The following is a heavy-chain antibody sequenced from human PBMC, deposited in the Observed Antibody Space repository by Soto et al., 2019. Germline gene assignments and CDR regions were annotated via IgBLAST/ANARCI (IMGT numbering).Heavy chain of an antibody. Sequence: ASVKVSCKASGYTFTSYGISWVRQAPGQGLEWMGWISAYNGNTNYAQKLQGRVTMTTDTSTSTAYMELRSLRSDDTAVYYCLLGSTVTTTYYFDYWGQGTLVTVSS. J-gene: IGHJ4*02. D-gene: IGHD4-17*01. CDR3: LLGSTVTTTYYFDY. V-gene: IGHV1-18*01. CDR2: ISAYNGNT. CDR1: GYTFTSYG.